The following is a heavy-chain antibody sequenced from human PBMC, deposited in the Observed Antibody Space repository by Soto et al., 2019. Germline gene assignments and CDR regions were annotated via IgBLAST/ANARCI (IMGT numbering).Heavy chain of an antibody. CDR1: GYTFTNNY. J-gene: IGHJ5*02. V-gene: IGHV1-46*01. CDR3: ARAASVVTYVAGYWLDP. CDR2: MDPDGGNT. D-gene: IGHD2-21*01. Sequence: QVQLVQSGAEVRKPGASVKVSCKASGYTFTNNYIHWVRQAPGQGLESMGMMDPDGGNTRYAQKFKGRLTMTSYPSTASVYVELSSLGSEATAVYDCARAASVVTYVAGYWLDPWGHASLVTVSS.